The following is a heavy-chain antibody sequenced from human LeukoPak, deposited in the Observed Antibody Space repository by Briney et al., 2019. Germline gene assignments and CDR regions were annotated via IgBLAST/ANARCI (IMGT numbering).Heavy chain of an antibody. CDR3: ARVNAPSYYYDSSGYHFDY. Sequence: SETLSLTCTVSGGSISSYYWSWIRQPPGKGLEWIGYIYYSGSTNYNPSLKSRVTISVDTSKNQFSLKLSSVTAADTAVYYCARVNAPSYYYDSSGYHFDYWGQGTLVTVSS. CDR1: GGSISSYY. CDR2: IYYSGST. V-gene: IGHV4-59*01. J-gene: IGHJ4*02. D-gene: IGHD3-22*01.